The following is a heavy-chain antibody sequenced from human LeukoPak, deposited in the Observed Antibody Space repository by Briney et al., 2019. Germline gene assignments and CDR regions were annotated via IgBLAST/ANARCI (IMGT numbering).Heavy chain of an antibody. CDR1: GYSFSRGYY. Sequence: PSETLPLTCTVSGYSFSRGYYWAWIRQPPGKGLEWIGSFFHTGISHYNPSLRSRVTMSVDASKNQLSLRLSSVTAADTAVYYCARVNGYDSGSYSFDYWGQGTLVTVSS. CDR2: FFHTGIS. V-gene: IGHV4-38-2*02. CDR3: ARVNGYDSGSYSFDY. J-gene: IGHJ4*02. D-gene: IGHD3-10*01.